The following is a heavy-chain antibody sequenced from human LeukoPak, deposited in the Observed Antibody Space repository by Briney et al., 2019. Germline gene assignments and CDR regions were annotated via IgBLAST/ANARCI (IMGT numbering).Heavy chain of an antibody. D-gene: IGHD2-2*01. CDR3: GRASLPAPGTGDY. CDR1: GFTFSSYW. J-gene: IGHJ4*02. Sequence: PGGSLRLSCAASGFTFSSYWMHWVRQAPGKGLVWVSRINSDGSSTSYADSVKGRFTVSRDNAENTLYLQLNSLRAEDTAVYYCGRASLPAPGTGDYWGQGTLVTVSS. CDR2: INSDGSST. V-gene: IGHV3-74*01.